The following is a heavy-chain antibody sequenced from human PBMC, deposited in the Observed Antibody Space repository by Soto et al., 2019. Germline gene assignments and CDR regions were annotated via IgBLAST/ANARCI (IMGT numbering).Heavy chain of an antibody. Sequence: QVHLVQSGAEVKKPGASVKVSCKASGYTFTSYGITWVRQAPGQGLEWMGWISAHNGNTDYAQKLQGSVIVTRDPSTSTAYMELRGLRSDDTAVYYCARGRYGDYWGQGALVTVSS. D-gene: IGHD1-1*01. CDR2: ISAHNGNT. V-gene: IGHV1-18*01. CDR1: GYTFTSYG. J-gene: IGHJ4*02. CDR3: ARGRYGDY.